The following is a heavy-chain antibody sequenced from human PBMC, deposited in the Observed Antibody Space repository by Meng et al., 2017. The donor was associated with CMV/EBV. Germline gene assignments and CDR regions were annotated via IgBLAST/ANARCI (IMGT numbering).Heavy chain of an antibody. J-gene: IGHJ4*02. V-gene: IGHV1-46*01. CDR1: GYTFTSHY. D-gene: IGHD3-3*01. CDR3: ARESSYDFSHDY. CDR2: INPSGGST. Sequence: QGQGVQSGEGVKKPGASVKVSCKASGYTFTSHYLHWVRQAPGQGLEWMGIINPSGGSTSYAQKFQGRVTMTRDTSTSTVYMELSSLRSEDTAVYYCARESSYDFSHDYWGQGTLVTVSS.